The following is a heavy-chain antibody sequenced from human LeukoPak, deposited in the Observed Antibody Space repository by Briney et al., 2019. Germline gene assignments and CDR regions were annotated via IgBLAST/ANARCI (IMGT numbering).Heavy chain of an antibody. CDR1: GYTFTGYY. Sequence: GASVKVSCKASGYTFTGYYTHWVRQAPGQGLEWMGWINPNSGGTNYAQKFQGRVTMTRDTSISTAYMELSRLRSDDTAVYYCARAAAGTTTLDYWGQGTLVTVSS. D-gene: IGHD6-13*01. CDR3: ARAAAGTTTLDY. V-gene: IGHV1-2*02. J-gene: IGHJ4*02. CDR2: INPNSGGT.